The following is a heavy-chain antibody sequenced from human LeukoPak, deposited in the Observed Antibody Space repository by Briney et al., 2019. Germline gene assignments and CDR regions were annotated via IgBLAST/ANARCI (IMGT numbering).Heavy chain of an antibody. V-gene: IGHV3-23*01. Sequence: GGSLRLSCAASGFTFSSYAMSWVRQAPGKGLEWVSAISGSGGSTYYADSAKGRFTISRDNSKNTLYLQMNSLRAEDTAVYYCAKLRRVVVPAAAISWGQGTLVTVSS. J-gene: IGHJ4*02. CDR1: GFTFSSYA. CDR2: ISGSGGST. CDR3: AKLRRVVVPAAAIS. D-gene: IGHD2-2*01.